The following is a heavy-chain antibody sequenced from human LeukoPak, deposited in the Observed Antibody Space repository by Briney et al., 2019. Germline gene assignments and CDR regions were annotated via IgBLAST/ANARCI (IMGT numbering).Heavy chain of an antibody. V-gene: IGHV4-31*03. CDR2: IYYSGST. Sequence: PSETLSLTCTVSGGSINSGGYYWSWVRQHPGKGLEWIGFIYYSGSTYYNPSLRSRLTISIDTSENYFSLMLTSVTAADTAVYFCARVPAPGWFDPWGQGTLVTVSS. J-gene: IGHJ5*02. CDR3: ARVPAPGWFDP. CDR1: GGSINSGGYY.